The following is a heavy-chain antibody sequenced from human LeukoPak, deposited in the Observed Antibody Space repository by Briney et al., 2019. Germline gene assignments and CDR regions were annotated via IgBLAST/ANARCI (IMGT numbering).Heavy chain of an antibody. CDR3: ARDHYGYCCNFNGVFDI. D-gene: IGHD2-8*01. V-gene: IGHV1-18*01. CDR1: GYTFTNYG. J-gene: IGHJ3*02. CDR2: ISAYNGNT. Sequence: ASVKVSCKASGYTFTNYGISWVRQAAGQGLEWMGWISAYNGNTNYVQKLQGRVTMTTDTSTSTAYMELSSLTSDDTAVYYCARDHYGYCCNFNGVFDIWGQGTMVTVSS.